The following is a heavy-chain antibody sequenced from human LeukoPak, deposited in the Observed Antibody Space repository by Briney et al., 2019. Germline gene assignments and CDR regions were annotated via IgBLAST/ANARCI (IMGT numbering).Heavy chain of an antibody. CDR1: GYTFTSYG. J-gene: IGHJ6*03. CDR3: ARVERGYSYGTTFYYYYYMDV. Sequence: ASVKVSCKASGYTFTSYGISWVRQAPGQGLEWMGWISAYNGNTNYAQKLQGRVTMTTDTSTSTAYMELRSLRSDDTAVYYCARVERGYSYGTTFYYYYYMDVWGKGTTVTVSS. V-gene: IGHV1-18*01. D-gene: IGHD5-18*01. CDR2: ISAYNGNT.